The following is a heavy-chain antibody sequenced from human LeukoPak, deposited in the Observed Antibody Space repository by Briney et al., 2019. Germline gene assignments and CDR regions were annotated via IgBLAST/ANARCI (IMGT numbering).Heavy chain of an antibody. J-gene: IGHJ4*02. CDR1: GGSISSGGYY. V-gene: IGHV4-31*03. CDR3: AREDKQWLVRGFDY. D-gene: IGHD6-19*01. CDR2: IYYSGST. Sequence: SETLSLTCTVSGGSISSGGYYWSWIRQHPGQGLEWIGYIYYSGSTYYNPSLKSRVTISVDTSKNQFSLKLSSVTAADTAVYYCAREDKQWLVRGFDYWGQGTLVTVSS.